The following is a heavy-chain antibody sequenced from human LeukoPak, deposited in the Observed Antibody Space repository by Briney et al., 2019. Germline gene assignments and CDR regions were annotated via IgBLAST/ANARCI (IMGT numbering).Heavy chain of an antibody. CDR2: IYPGDSDT. Sequence: GESLKISCKGSGYSFTSYWIGWVRQMPGKGLEWMGIIYPGDSDTRYSPSFQGQVTISADKSISTAYLQWSSPKASDTAMYYCARGSRLTYNWFDPWGQGTLVTVSS. V-gene: IGHV5-51*01. CDR3: ARGSRLTYNWFDP. CDR1: GYSFTSYW. J-gene: IGHJ5*02. D-gene: IGHD1-20*01.